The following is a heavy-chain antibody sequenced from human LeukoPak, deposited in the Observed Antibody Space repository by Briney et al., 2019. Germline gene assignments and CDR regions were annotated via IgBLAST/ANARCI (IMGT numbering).Heavy chain of an antibody. CDR3: ARGRGYSYGIDY. Sequence: GASVKVSCKASGYTFTSYDINWVRQATGQGLEWMGWMNPNSGNTGYAQKFQGRVTITRNTSISTAYMELSSLRSEDTAVYYCARGRGYSYGIDYWGQGTLVTVSS. CDR1: GYTFTSYD. J-gene: IGHJ4*02. CDR2: MNPNSGNT. V-gene: IGHV1-8*03. D-gene: IGHD5-18*01.